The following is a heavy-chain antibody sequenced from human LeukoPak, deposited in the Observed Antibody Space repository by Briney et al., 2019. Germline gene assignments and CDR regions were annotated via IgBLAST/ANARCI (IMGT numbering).Heavy chain of an antibody. CDR2: IYYSGNT. CDR3: ATRGYGSTWHSQN. V-gene: IGHV4-31*03. D-gene: IGHD6-13*01. Sequence: PSVTLSLTCTVSGGSISSGDYYWSWIRQHPGKGLEWIGYIYYSGNTYYNPSLKSRVTISVDTSKNQFSLKLSSVTDADTAVYYCATRGYGSTWHSQNWGQGTLVTVSS. J-gene: IGHJ4*02. CDR1: GGSISSGDYY.